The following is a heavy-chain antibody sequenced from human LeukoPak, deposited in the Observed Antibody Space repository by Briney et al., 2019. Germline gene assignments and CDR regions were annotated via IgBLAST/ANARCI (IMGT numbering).Heavy chain of an antibody. CDR2: INTNTGNP. J-gene: IGHJ3*02. CDR1: GYTFTSYA. CDR3: ARSTVGYYYDSSGYAFDI. V-gene: IGHV7-4-1*02. D-gene: IGHD3-22*01. Sequence: ASVKVSCKASGYTFTSYAMNWVRQAPGQGLVWMGWINTNTGNPTYAQGFTGRFVFSLDTSVSTAYLQISSLKAEDTAVYYCARSTVGYYYDSSGYAFDIWGQGTMVTVSS.